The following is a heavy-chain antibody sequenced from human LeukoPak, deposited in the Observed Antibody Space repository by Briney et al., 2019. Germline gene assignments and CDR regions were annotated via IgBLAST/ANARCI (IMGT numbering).Heavy chain of an antibody. Sequence: PGGSLRLSCAVSGFTFSSYWMHWVRQAPGKGLEWVSSISSSSSYIYYADSVKGRFTISRDNAKNSLYLQMNSLRAEDTAVYYCARDYGDYDAALDYWGQGTLVTVSS. D-gene: IGHD4-17*01. V-gene: IGHV3-21*01. CDR1: GFTFSSYW. CDR3: ARDYGDYDAALDY. J-gene: IGHJ4*02. CDR2: ISSSSSYI.